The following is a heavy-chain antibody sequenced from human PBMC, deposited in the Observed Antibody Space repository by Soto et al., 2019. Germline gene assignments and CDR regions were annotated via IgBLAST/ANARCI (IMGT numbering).Heavy chain of an antibody. CDR2: ISWNSGTR. CDR1: GFTFDIYA. V-gene: IGHV3-9*01. CDR3: AKELGGHSYGYELDH. D-gene: IGHD5-18*01. J-gene: IGHJ4*02. Sequence: EVQLVDSGGGLVQPGRSLRLSCAASGFTFDIYAMHWVRQAPGKGLEWVSSISWNSGTRGYADSVKGRFTISRDNAKNSLYLQMDSLRTEDTAFYYCAKELGGHSYGYELDHWGQGTLVAVSS.